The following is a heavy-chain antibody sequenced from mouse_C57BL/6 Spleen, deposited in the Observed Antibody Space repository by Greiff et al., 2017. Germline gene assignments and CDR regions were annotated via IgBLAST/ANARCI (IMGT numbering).Heavy chain of an antibody. J-gene: IGHJ1*03. CDR2: INPYNGDT. CDR3: ARNYYGSSYGYFDV. Sequence: EVKLMESGPELVKPGDSVKISCKASGYSFTGYFMNWVMQSHGKSLEWIGRINPYNGDTFYNQKFKGKATLTVDKSSSTAHMELRSLTSEDSAVYYCARNYYGSSYGYFDVWGTGTTVTVSS. CDR1: GYSFTGYF. V-gene: IGHV1-20*01. D-gene: IGHD1-1*01.